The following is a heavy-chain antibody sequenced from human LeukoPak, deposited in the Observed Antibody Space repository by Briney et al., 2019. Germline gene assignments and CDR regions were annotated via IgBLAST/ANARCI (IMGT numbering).Heavy chain of an antibody. J-gene: IGHJ5*02. CDR1: GYSFTSYW. CDR2: IDPSDSYT. V-gene: IGHV5-10-1*01. CDR3: ARHTDVDWSKFDP. D-gene: IGHD3-9*01. Sequence: GESLKISCKGSGYSFTSYWISWVRQMPGKGLEWMGRIDPSDSYTNYSPSFQGHVTISADKSISTAYLQWSSLKASDTAMYYCARHTDVDWSKFDPWGQGTLVTVSS.